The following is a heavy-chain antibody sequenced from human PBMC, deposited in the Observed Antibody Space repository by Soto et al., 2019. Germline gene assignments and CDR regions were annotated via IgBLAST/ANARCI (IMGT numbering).Heavy chain of an antibody. J-gene: IGHJ4*02. D-gene: IGHD2-15*01. CDR2: IYYSGST. CDR1: GGSISSGDYY. V-gene: IGHV4-30-4*01. Sequence: SETLSLTCTVSGGSISSGDYYWSWIRQPPGKGLEWIGYIYYSGSTYYNPSLMSRVTISVDTSKNQFSLKLSSVTAADTAVYYCARCASSCTLGFWGQGTLVTVSS. CDR3: ARCASSCTLGF.